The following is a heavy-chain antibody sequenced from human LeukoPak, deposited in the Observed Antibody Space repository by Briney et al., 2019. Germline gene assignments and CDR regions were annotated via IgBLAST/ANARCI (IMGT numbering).Heavy chain of an antibody. CDR1: GGSIGSGGYS. J-gene: IGHJ3*02. CDR3: ARVLRSSSSWHDAFDI. D-gene: IGHD6-13*01. V-gene: IGHV4-30-2*01. Sequence: SETLSLTCAVSGGSIGSGGYSWSWIRQPPGKGLEWIGYIYHSGSTYYNPSLKSRVTISVDTSKNQFSLKLSSVTAADTAVYYCARVLRSSSSWHDAFDIWGQGTMVTVSS. CDR2: IYHSGST.